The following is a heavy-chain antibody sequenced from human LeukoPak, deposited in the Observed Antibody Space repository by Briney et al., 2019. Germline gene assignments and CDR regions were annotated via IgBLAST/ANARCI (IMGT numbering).Heavy chain of an antibody. V-gene: IGHV3-7*03. CDR3: ARDFGLRCSGGTCYSVYYYGMDV. CDR1: GFSFSNFA. CDR2: IKQGGSEK. D-gene: IGHD2-15*01. J-gene: IGHJ6*04. Sequence: GGSRRLSCSASGFSFSNFASYWFRKAPGKGLDWVANIKQGGSEKYYVDSVKGRFTISRDNAQNSLYLQMNSLRAEDTAVYYCARDFGLRCSGGTCYSVYYYGMDVWGKGTTVTVSS.